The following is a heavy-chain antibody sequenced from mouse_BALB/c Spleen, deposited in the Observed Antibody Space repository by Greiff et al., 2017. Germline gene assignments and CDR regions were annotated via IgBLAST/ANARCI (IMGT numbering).Heavy chain of an antibody. CDR1: GFNIKDYY. J-gene: IGHJ3*01. CDR3: ASPYYYGSSYIAY. V-gene: IGHV14-1*02. CDR2: IDPENGNT. Sequence: VQLQQSGAELVRPGALVKLSCKASGFNIKDYYMHWVKQRPEQGLEWIGWIDPENGNTIYDPKFQGKASITADTSSNTAYLQLSSLTSEDTAVYYCASPYYYGSSYIAYWGQGTLVTVSA. D-gene: IGHD1-1*01.